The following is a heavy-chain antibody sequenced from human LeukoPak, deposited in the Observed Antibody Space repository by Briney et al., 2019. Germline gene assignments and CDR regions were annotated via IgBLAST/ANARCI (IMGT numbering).Heavy chain of an antibody. V-gene: IGHV3-30*02. J-gene: IGHJ4*02. CDR1: GFTFSSYG. CDR3: TRDGIPIFGVAHYFDY. D-gene: IGHD3-3*01. Sequence: GGSLRLSCAASGFTFSSYGMHWVRQAPGKGLEWVAFIRYDGSNKYYADSVKGRFTISRDNSKNTLYLQMNSLRAEDTAVYYCTRDGIPIFGVAHYFDYWGQGALVTVSS. CDR2: IRYDGSNK.